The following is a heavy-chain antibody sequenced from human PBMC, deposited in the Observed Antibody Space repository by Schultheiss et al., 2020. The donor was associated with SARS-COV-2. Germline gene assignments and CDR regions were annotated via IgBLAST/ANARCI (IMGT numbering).Heavy chain of an antibody. CDR1: GFTFSSYS. V-gene: IGHV3-21*01. D-gene: IGHD3-16*01. Sequence: GGSLRLSCAASGFTFSSYSMNWVRQAPGKVLEWVSSISSSSSYIYYADSVKGRFTISRDNAKNSLYLQMNSLRAEDTAVYYCARDGALGGMDVWGQGTTVTVSS. J-gene: IGHJ6*02. CDR3: ARDGALGGMDV. CDR2: ISSSSSYI.